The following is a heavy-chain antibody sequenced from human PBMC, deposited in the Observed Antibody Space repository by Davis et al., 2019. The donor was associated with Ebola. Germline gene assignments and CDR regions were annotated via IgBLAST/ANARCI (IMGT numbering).Heavy chain of an antibody. CDR1: GFPFDDYG. CDR2: INWNGGST. CDR3: ARDLYLGSWNYYGMDV. D-gene: IGHD2-2*02. J-gene: IGHJ6*02. Sequence: LSLTCAASGFPFDDYGMSWVRQAPGKGLEWVSGINWNGGSTGYADSVKGRITISRDNAKNSLYLQMNSLRAEDTAVYYCARDLYLGSWNYYGMDVWGQGTTVTVSS. V-gene: IGHV3-20*04.